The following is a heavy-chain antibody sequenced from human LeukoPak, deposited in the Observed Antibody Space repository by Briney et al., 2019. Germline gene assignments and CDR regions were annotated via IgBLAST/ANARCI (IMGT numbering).Heavy chain of an antibody. CDR1: GYSFTSYW. V-gene: IGHV5-10-1*01. D-gene: IGHD2-2*01. Sequence: GESLKISCKGSGYSFTSYWISWVRQMPGKGLEWMGRIDPSDSYTNYSPSLQGHVTISADKSISTAYLQWSSLKASDTAMYYCARHRVVPAAMHWFDPWGQGTLVTVSS. J-gene: IGHJ5*02. CDR3: ARHRVVPAAMHWFDP. CDR2: IDPSDSYT.